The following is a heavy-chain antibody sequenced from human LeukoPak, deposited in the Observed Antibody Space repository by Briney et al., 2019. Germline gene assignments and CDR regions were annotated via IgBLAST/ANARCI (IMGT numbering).Heavy chain of an antibody. V-gene: IGHV1-18*01. CDR1: GYTFTSYG. Sequence: GASVKVSCKASGYTFTSYGISWVRQAPGQGLEWMGWISAYNGNTNYAQKLQGSVTMTTDTSTSTAYMELRSLRSDDTAVYYCARDGLVVPAAKNYYYYYMDVWGKGTTVTVSS. CDR3: ARDGLVVPAAKNYYYYYMDV. CDR2: ISAYNGNT. D-gene: IGHD2-2*01. J-gene: IGHJ6*03.